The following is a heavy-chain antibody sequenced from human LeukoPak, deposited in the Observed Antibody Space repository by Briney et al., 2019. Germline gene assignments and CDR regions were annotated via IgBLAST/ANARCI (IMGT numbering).Heavy chain of an antibody. CDR1: GFTFSTYV. CDR2: ILGSGGGT. D-gene: IGHD3-10*01. CDR3: ATTPGAYYYYHMDV. V-gene: IGHV3-23*01. Sequence: PGGSLRPSCAASGFTFSTYVMTWVRQAPGKGLEWVSAILGSGGGTYYTDSVKARFTISRDNSKNTLYLQMNSLRAEDTAVYYCATTPGAYYYYHMDVWGQGTTVTVSS. J-gene: IGHJ6*02.